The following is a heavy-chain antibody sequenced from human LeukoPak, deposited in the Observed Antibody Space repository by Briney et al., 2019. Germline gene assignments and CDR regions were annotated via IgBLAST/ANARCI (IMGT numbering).Heavy chain of an antibody. CDR2: ISSNGGST. CDR1: GFTFSSYA. D-gene: IGHD4-17*01. V-gene: IGHV3-64*01. CDR3: ARDKDYGGNSAFDI. Sequence: GGSLRLSCAAFGFTFSSYAMHWVRQAPGKGLEYVSAISSNGGSTYYANSVKGRFTISRDNSKNTLYLQMGSLRAEDMAVYYCARDKDYGGNSAFDIWGQGTMVTVSS. J-gene: IGHJ3*02.